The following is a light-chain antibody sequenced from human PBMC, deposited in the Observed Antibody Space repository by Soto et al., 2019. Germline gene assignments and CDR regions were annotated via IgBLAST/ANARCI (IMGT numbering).Light chain of an antibody. CDR3: QQYYNWPPIT. V-gene: IGKV3D-15*01. CDR2: DAS. CDR1: QSVGNY. J-gene: IGKJ5*01. Sequence: EVVMTQSPATLPVSPGGRVTLSCRASQSVGNYLAWYQQKPGQAPRLLIYDASSRATGIPARFSGSGSGTEFTLTISSLQSEDFAVYYCQQYYNWPPITFGQGTRLEIK.